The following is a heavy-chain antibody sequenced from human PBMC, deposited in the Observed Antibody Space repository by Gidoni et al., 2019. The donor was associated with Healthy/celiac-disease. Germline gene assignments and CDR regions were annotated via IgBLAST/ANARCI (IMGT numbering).Heavy chain of an antibody. D-gene: IGHD2-8*02. Sequence: EVQLLESGGGLVQPGGSLRLSCAAPGVNFSSYAMSLVRQAPGKGLEWGSAISGSGGSTYYADSVKGRFTISRDNSKNTLYLQMNSLRAEDTAVYYCAKNRISMVTRLLGFDYWGQGTLVTVSS. CDR1: GVNFSSYA. V-gene: IGHV3-23*01. CDR2: ISGSGGST. J-gene: IGHJ4*02. CDR3: AKNRISMVTRLLGFDY.